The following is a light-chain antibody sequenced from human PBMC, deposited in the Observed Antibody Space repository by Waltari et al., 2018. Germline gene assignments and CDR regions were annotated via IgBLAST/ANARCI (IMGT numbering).Light chain of an antibody. V-gene: IGKV1-39*01. CDR3: QQNYRTPT. CDR2: AAS. Sequence: DVQVTQSPSSLSASVGDSVTITCRTSQDIDRYLIWYQQIPGNGPKLLIYAASYLQSGVPSRFSGSGSGTDFSLTISSLQPEDFAVYYCQQNYRTPTFGGGTKVEVK. CDR1: QDIDRY. J-gene: IGKJ4*01.